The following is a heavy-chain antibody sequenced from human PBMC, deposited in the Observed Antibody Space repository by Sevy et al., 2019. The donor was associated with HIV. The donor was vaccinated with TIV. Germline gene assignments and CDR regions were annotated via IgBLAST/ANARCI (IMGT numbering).Heavy chain of an antibody. CDR3: ARGVEGALKYFDS. V-gene: IGHV1-3*01. D-gene: IGHD3-10*01. CDR2: INRGNGIT. J-gene: IGHJ4*02. Sequence: ASVKVSCKASGYNFIFYAVHWVRHAPGQSLEWMGWINRGNGITKYSQNFQGRVTITRDTSATSTYMELASLTSEDTSVYYCARGVEGALKYFDSWGQGTLVTVSS. CDR1: GYNFIFYA.